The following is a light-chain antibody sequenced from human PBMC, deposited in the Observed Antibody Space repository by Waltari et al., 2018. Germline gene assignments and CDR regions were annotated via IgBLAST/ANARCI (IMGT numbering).Light chain of an antibody. CDR1: QDISNY. CDR3: QQYDNLPALT. Sequence: DIQMTQSPYSLSASVGDRVTITCQASQDISNYLNWYQQKPGKAPKLLIYDASNLETGVPSRFSGSGSRTDFTFTISSLQPEDIATYYCQQYDNLPALTFGGGTKVEIK. V-gene: IGKV1-33*01. J-gene: IGKJ4*01. CDR2: DAS.